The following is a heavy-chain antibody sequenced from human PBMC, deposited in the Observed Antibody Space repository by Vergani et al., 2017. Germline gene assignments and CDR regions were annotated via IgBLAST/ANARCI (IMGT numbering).Heavy chain of an antibody. J-gene: IGHJ6*02. CDR1: GFTFSSYW. D-gene: IGHD6-13*01. V-gene: IGHV3-7*01. Sequence: EVQLVESGGGLVQPGGSLRLSCAASGFTFSSYWMSWVRQAPGKGLEWVANIKQDGSEKYYVDSVKGRFTIFRDNAKNSLYLQMNSLRAEDTAVYYCASGYSSSWPHYYYYGMDVWGQGTTVTVSS. CDR3: ASGYSSSWPHYYYYGMDV. CDR2: IKQDGSEK.